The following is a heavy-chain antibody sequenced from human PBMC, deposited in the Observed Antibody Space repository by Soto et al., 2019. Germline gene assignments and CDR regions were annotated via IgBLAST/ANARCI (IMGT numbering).Heavy chain of an antibody. CDR3: GKVLIGATRHADVDS. D-gene: IGHD2-15*01. CDR1: GVSLNSGHYY. CDR2: VYYDEST. J-gene: IGHJ4*02. V-gene: IGHV4-39*01. Sequence: QVQLQESGPGLLEPLETLSLTGSVSGVSLNSGHYYSVWVRQSPGKLLAWIASVYYDESTYYNPSLKSRVTISIDKPRNQFSLSLKSVTAADTAVYYCGKVLIGATRHADVDSWGQGARVTVSS.